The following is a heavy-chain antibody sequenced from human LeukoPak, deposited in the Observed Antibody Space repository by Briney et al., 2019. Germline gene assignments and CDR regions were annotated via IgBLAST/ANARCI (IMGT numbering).Heavy chain of an antibody. CDR1: GGSISSDY. D-gene: IGHD3/OR15-3a*01. J-gene: IGHJ4*02. Sequence: PSETLSLICSVSGGSISSDYWSWIRQPAGKGLEWIGRMYTSGTPNYNPSLKSRVTMSLDTSRNQFSLRLSSVTAADTAVYYCARAAKLDTIFVYWGQGTLVTVSS. CDR3: ARAAKLDTIFVY. CDR2: MYTSGTP. V-gene: IGHV4-4*07.